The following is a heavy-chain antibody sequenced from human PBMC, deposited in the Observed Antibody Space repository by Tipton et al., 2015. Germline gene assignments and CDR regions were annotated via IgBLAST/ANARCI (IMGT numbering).Heavy chain of an antibody. CDR2: ISHSGNT. CDR3: ACQDYDSLTRDYQTVDY. CDR1: GDSINRYY. Sequence: LFLTCSVSGDSINRYYWSWIRQPPGKGLEWIGSISHSGNTYYNPSLKSRVTMSRDTSKNQFSLKLTSVTAADTAVYYCACQDYDSLTRDYQTVDYWGQGTLLTVSS. V-gene: IGHV4-59*04. J-gene: IGHJ4*02. D-gene: IGHD3-9*01.